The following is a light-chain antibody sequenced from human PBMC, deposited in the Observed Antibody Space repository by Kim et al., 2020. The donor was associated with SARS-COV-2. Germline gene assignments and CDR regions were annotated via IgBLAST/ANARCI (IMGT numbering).Light chain of an antibody. V-gene: IGKV3-15*01. Sequence: EIVMTQSPATLSVSPGERATLSCRASQSVSSNLAWYQQKPGQAPRLLIYGASTRATGIPSRFSCSGSVTEFTLTISSLQSEDFAVYSCQQYNNRPYTFGQGTKLVI. J-gene: IGKJ2*01. CDR1: QSVSSN. CDR2: GAS. CDR3: QQYNNRPYT.